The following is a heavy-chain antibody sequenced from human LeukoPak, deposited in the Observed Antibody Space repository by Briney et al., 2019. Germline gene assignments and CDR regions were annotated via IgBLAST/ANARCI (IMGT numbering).Heavy chain of an antibody. CDR1: GDSVSSNSAA. CDR2: TYYRSKWYN. Sequence: SQTRSLTCAISGDSVSSNSAAWNWIRQSPSRGLEWLGRTYYRSKWYNDYAVSVKSRITINPDTSKNQFSLQLNSVTPEDTAVYYCATSIAAAGYDAFDIWGQGTMVTVSS. D-gene: IGHD6-13*01. J-gene: IGHJ3*02. V-gene: IGHV6-1*01. CDR3: ATSIAAAGYDAFDI.